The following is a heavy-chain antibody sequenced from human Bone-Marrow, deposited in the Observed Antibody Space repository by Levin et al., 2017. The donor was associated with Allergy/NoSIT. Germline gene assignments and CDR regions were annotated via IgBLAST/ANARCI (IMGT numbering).Heavy chain of an antibody. Sequence: ASVKVSCKASGYTFTTYGLTWVRQAPGQGLEWMGWVSAYSGNTNYALNLQDRVTMTTDTATNTAYMELTSLRSDDTAIYYCARDHFPYYYYGMDVWGQGTTVVVSS. CDR1: GYTFTTYG. V-gene: IGHV1-18*01. CDR2: VSAYSGNT. J-gene: IGHJ6*02. CDR3: ARDHFPYYYYGMDV.